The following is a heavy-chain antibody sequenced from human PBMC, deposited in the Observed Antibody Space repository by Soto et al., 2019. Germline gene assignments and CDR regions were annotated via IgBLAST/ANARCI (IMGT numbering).Heavy chain of an antibody. Sequence: TLSLTCAVYGGSFSGYYWSWIRQPPGKGLEWIGEINHSGSTNYNPSLKSRVTISVDTSKNQFSLKLSSVTAADTAVYYCARKTPTVTTYYFDYWGQGTLVTVSS. D-gene: IGHD4-17*01. CDR3: ARKTPTVTTYYFDY. V-gene: IGHV4-34*01. J-gene: IGHJ4*02. CDR2: INHSGST. CDR1: GGSFSGYY.